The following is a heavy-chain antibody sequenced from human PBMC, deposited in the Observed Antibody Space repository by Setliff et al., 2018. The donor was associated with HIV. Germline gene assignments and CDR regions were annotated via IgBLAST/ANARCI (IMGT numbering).Heavy chain of an antibody. D-gene: IGHD3-10*01. V-gene: IGHV3-7*01. J-gene: IGHJ6*02. CDR3: ARKLRPGHGVDV. CDR1: GFSFNNYW. Sequence: GGSLRLSCVASGFSFNNYWMCWVRQAPGQGLEWVANIDLDGSEKSYVESVKGRFTISRDNAENSLYLQMNSLRADDTATYYCARKLRPGHGVDVWGQGTTVTSP. CDR2: IDLDGSEK.